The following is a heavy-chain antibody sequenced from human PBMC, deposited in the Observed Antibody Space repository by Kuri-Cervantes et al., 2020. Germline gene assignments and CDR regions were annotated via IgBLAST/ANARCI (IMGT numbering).Heavy chain of an antibody. J-gene: IGHJ4*02. Sequence: GGSLRLSCAASGFTFDDYAMHWVRQAPGKGLEWVSLISWDGGSTYYADSVKGRFTISRDNSKNSLYLQMNSLRPEDTARYYCARGDSYFDYWGQGTLVTVSS. CDR2: ISWDGGST. D-gene: IGHD3-3*01. CDR1: GFTFDDYA. V-gene: IGHV3-43D*04. CDR3: ARGDSYFDY.